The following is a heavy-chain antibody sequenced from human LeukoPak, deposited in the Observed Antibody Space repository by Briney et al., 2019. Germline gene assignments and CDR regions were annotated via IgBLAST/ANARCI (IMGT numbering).Heavy chain of an antibody. CDR1: GGSIRSYY. J-gene: IGHJ5*02. V-gene: IGHV4-4*07. CDR3: ARDQSSGYNWFAP. Sequence: SETLSLTCTVSGGSIRSYYWSWIRQPAGKGLEWIGRVYSSGSTDYNPSLKSRVTMSVDTSKNQFSLKVTSVTAADTAVYYSARDQSSGYNWFAPSGPGTLFTVSS. D-gene: IGHD6-19*01. CDR2: VYSSGST.